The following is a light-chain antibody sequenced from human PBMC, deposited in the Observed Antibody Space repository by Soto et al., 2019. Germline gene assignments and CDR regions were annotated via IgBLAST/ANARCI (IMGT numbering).Light chain of an antibody. Sequence: QSALAQPASVSGSPGQSISISCTGISSDFGSFNFVSWYQQHPGKAPKLLIFQGSQRPSGISHRFSGSRSGTTASLTISGLQLEEDAHYFCCSFTGSPTLLFDGGTKLTVL. CDR3: CSFTGSPTLL. J-gene: IGLJ2*01. V-gene: IGLV2-23*01. CDR1: SSDFGSFNF. CDR2: QGS.